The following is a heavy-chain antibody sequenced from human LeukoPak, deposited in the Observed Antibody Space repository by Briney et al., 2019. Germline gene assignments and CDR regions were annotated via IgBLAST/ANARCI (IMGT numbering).Heavy chain of an antibody. D-gene: IGHD6-19*01. CDR1: GFTFSSYE. CDR2: ISSSGSTI. V-gene: IGHV3-48*03. Sequence: GGSLRLSCAASGFTFSSYEMNWVRQAPGKGLEWVSYISSSGSTIHYADSVKGRFTISRDNAKNSLYLQMNSLRAEDTAVYYCARGLNSSGWDYDAFDIWGQGTMVTVSS. CDR3: ARGLNSSGWDYDAFDI. J-gene: IGHJ3*02.